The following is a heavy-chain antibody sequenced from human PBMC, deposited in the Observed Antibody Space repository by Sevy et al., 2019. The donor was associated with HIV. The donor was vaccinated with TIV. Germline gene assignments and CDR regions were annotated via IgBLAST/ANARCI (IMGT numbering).Heavy chain of an antibody. V-gene: IGHV3-49*04. CDR3: ARHAREAWRGSGVYYNVTDGFDP. Sequence: GGSLRLSCTGSGFNIADYYMTWVRQAPGKGLDWVGFIITKNHGGTPEYGASVKGGFTISRDDSKNTIYLQMHSLKTEDTGIYYCARHAREAWRGSGVYYNVTDGFDPWGQGTLVTVSS. CDR2: IITKNHGGTP. J-gene: IGHJ5*02. CDR1: GFNIADYY. D-gene: IGHD3-10*01.